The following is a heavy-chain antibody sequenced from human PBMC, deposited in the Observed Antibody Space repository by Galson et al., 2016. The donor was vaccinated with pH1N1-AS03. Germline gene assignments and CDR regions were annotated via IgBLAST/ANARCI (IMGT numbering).Heavy chain of an antibody. CDR2: ISYSGFT. D-gene: IGHD3-3*01. V-gene: IGHV4-59*01. CDR1: GGSITTNY. CDR3: ARLHDVWSGYPSFDS. J-gene: IGHJ4*02. Sequence: LSLTCTVSGGSITTNYWIWIRQPPGKGLQWIGYISYSGFTNYNPPLRSRVTISIDTSKNQFSLKMRSVAAADTALYFCARLHDVWSGYPSFDSWGQGILVTVSS.